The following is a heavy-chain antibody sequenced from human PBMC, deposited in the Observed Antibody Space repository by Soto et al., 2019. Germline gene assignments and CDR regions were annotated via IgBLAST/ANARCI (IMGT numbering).Heavy chain of an antibody. V-gene: IGHV4-4*07. CDR1: GASIAGSSY. D-gene: IGHD2-8*02. J-gene: IGHJ4*02. CDR3: ARGMTPPGAPAWYYFDS. CDR2: FSLSGTT. Sequence: QVQLQESGPGLMKPSETLSLTCSVSGASIAGSSYWSWIRQPAGKGLEWIGRFSLSGTTNYSPSLRSRVTMSADVSKNQCSLRLTSETAADTALYYCARGMTPPGAPAWYYFDSWGQGTLVTVSS.